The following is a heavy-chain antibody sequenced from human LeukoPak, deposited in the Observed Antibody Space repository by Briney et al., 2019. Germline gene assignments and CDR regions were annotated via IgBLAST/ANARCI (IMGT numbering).Heavy chain of an antibody. J-gene: IGHJ6*02. V-gene: IGHV4-39*07. D-gene: IGHD2-15*01. Sequence: SETLSLTCTVSGGSISSSSYYWGWIRQPPGKGLEWIGSIYYSGSTYYNPSLKSRVTISVDTSKNQFSLKLSSVTAADTAVYYCARLYCSGGSCYWGDYYYYGMDVWGQGTTVTVSS. CDR1: GGSISSSSYY. CDR3: ARLYCSGGSCYWGDYYYYGMDV. CDR2: IYYSGST.